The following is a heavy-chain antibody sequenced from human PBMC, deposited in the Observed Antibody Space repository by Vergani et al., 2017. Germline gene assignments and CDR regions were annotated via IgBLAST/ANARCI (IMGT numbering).Heavy chain of an antibody. J-gene: IGHJ6*02. D-gene: IGHD2-2*01. CDR3: ARAYCSSTSCHPYYYGMDV. CDR1: GFTFINAW. V-gene: IGHV3-15*01. CDR2: IKSKTDGGTT. Sequence: EVQLVESGGGLVKPGGSLRLSCAASGFTFINAWMTWVRQAPGKGLEWVGRIKSKTDGGTTYYAAPVKGKFTISRDNSKNTLYLQMNSLRAEDTAVYYCARAYCSSTSCHPYYYGMDVWGQGTTVTVSS.